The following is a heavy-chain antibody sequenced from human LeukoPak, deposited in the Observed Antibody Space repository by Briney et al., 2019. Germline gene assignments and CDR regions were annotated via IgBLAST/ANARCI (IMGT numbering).Heavy chain of an antibody. CDR1: GFTFTSHS. Sequence: GGSLRLSCAASGFTFTSHSMNWVRQAPGKGLEWVSSIGSRSTSIYYADSVKGRFTISRGNAKNSLYLQMNSLRDEDTAVYYCARESSESFDIWGQGTMVTVSA. CDR2: IGSRSTSI. CDR3: ARESSESFDI. V-gene: IGHV3-21*01. D-gene: IGHD6-25*01. J-gene: IGHJ3*02.